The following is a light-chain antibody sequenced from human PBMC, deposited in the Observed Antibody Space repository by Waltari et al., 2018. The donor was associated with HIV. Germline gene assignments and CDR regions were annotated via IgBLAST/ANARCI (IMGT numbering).Light chain of an antibody. J-gene: IGLJ2*01. CDR2: KDT. Sequence: SFDLTQPSSVSVSPGQTDSIPCPGTVVAKNFVRWFQQKPGRPPTLVIYKDTERPSEIPERFSGSSSGTTATLTITGAQVEDEADYYCYCAADKNVLGGGTKLTVL. CDR3: YCAADKNV. V-gene: IGLV3-27*01. CDR1: VVAKNF.